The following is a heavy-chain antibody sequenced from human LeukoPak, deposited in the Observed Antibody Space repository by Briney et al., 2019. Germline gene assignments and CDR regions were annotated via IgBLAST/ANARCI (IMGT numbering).Heavy chain of an antibody. D-gene: IGHD6-13*01. CDR2: INTDGSIT. Sequence: PGGSLRLSCAASGFTFSSYAMSWVRQAPGKGLVWVSRINTDGSITSYADSVKGRFTISRDTAKNTLYLQMSSLRAEDTAIYYCARVAGGTTFDYWGQGARVTVSS. CDR1: GFTFSSYA. CDR3: ARVAGGTTFDY. J-gene: IGHJ4*02. V-gene: IGHV3-74*01.